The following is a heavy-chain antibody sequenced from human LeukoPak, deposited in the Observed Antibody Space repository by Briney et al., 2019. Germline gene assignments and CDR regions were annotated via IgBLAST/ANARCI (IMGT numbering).Heavy chain of an antibody. CDR2: ITDSGVDT. D-gene: IGHD1-26*01. Sequence: GGSLRLSCAASGFTFNSDAMTWVRQAPEKGLEWVSSITDSGVDTYYADSVKGRFTISRDNSKNTLFLQMNSLRAEDTAVYYCAKGSRGSYHYWGQGTLVTVS. CDR1: GFTFNSDA. CDR3: AKGSRGSYHY. V-gene: IGHV3-23*01. J-gene: IGHJ4*02.